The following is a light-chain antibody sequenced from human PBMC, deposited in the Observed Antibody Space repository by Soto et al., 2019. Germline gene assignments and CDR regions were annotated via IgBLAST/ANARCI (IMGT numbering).Light chain of an antibody. Sequence: QSVLTQPASVSGSPGQSITISCTGTSSDVGAYIFVSWYQQHPGKAPKLMIYDIINRPSGVSNRFSGSKSGNTASLTISGLQAEDEADYYCVSFTTSRSDVFGTGTKAPVL. V-gene: IGLV2-14*03. J-gene: IGLJ1*01. CDR1: SSDVGAYIF. CDR3: VSFTTSRSDV. CDR2: DII.